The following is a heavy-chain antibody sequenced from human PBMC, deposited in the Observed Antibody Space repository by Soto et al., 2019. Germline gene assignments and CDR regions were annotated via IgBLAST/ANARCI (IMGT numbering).Heavy chain of an antibody. CDR1: GFSLSTSGVG. Sequence: QITLKESGPTLVKPTQTLKLTCTFSGFSLSTSGVGVGWIRQPPGKAMEWLALIYWDDDKRYSPSLKSRLTITKDTSKNQVVLTMTNMDPVDTATYYCAHKSIAAAGRSGLIWGQGTLVTVSS. V-gene: IGHV2-5*02. J-gene: IGHJ4*02. CDR2: IYWDDDK. CDR3: AHKSIAAAGRSGLI. D-gene: IGHD6-13*01.